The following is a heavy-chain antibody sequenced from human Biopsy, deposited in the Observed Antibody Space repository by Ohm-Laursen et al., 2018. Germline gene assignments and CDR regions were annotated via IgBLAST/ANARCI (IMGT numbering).Heavy chain of an antibody. CDR3: VRQGGYFQN. CDR2: VYYTGNT. D-gene: IGHD5-12*01. V-gene: IGHV4-61*01. Sequence: SETLSLTCSVSGGSVGSGTFHWGWIRLPPGKGLEWIGHVYYTGNTNYNPSLKSRVTISMDMSKNQFSLRLSSVTAADTAVYYCVRQGGYFQNWGPGSQVAVSS. CDR1: GGSVGSGTFH. J-gene: IGHJ1*01.